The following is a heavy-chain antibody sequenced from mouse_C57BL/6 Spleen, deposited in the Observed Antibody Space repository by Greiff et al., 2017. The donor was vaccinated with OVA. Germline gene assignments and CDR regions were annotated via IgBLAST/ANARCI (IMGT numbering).Heavy chain of an antibody. CDR2: IYPGDGDT. J-gene: IGHJ1*03. CDR3: ARARYGSSPYWYFDV. Sequence: QVQLQQSGPELVKPGASVKISCKASGYAFSSSWMNWVKQRPGKGLEWIGRIYPGDGDTNYNGKFKGKATLTADKSSSTAYMQLSSLTSEDSAVYFCARARYGSSPYWYFDVRGTGTTVTVSS. D-gene: IGHD1-1*01. CDR1: GYAFSSSW. V-gene: IGHV1-82*01.